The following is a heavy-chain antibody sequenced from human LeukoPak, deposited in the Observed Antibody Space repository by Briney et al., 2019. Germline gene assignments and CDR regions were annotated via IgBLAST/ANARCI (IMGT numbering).Heavy chain of an antibody. CDR1: GFTFSSYG. Sequence: PGGSLRLSCAASGFTFSSYGMHWVRQAPGKGLEWVSSISSSSSYIYYADSVKGRFTISRDNAKNSLYLQMNSLRAEDTAVYYCARSYVTVTTFDYWGQGTLVTVSS. D-gene: IGHD4-11*01. CDR2: ISSSSSYI. V-gene: IGHV3-21*01. CDR3: ARSYVTVTTFDY. J-gene: IGHJ4*02.